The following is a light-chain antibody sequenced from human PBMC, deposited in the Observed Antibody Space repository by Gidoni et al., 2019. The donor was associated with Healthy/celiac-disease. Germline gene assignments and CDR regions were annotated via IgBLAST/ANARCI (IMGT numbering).Light chain of an antibody. Sequence: EIVLTQSPATLSLSPGERATLSCRASQSVSSYLAWYQQKPGQASRLLIYDASNRATGIPARFSGSGSGTDFTLTISSLEPEDFAVYYCQQRSNWPPRLTFXGXTKVEIK. CDR1: QSVSSY. V-gene: IGKV3-11*01. CDR3: QQRSNWPPRLT. J-gene: IGKJ4*01. CDR2: DAS.